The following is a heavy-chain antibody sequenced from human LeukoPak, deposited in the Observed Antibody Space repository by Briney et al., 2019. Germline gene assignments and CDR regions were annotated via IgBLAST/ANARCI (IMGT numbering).Heavy chain of an antibody. CDR2: INPSGGST. V-gene: IGHV1-46*01. CDR1: GYTFTSYY. D-gene: IGHD5-12*01. CDR3: ARDNVGYSGYEEFSFDY. J-gene: IGHJ4*02. Sequence: ASVKVSCKASGYTFTSYYMHWVRQAPGQGLEWMGIINPSGGSTSYAQKFQGRVTMTRDTSTSTVYMELSSLRSEDTAVYYCARDNVGYSGYEEFSFDYWGQGTLVTVSS.